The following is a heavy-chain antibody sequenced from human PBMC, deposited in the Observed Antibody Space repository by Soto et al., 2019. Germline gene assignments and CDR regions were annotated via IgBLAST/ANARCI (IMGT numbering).Heavy chain of an antibody. V-gene: IGHV3-23*01. CDR2: ITGSGRDT. CDR1: GFTFRNNV. J-gene: IGHJ4*02. D-gene: IGHD2-8*01. Sequence: GGSLRLSCAASGFTFRNNVLSWVRQAPGKGLDWVSGITGSGRDTYYADSVKGRFTISRDNSKNMVILQMNSLRAEDTALYYCAKNGLDISPSAIDSWGPGTLVTVSS. CDR3: AKNGLDISPSAIDS.